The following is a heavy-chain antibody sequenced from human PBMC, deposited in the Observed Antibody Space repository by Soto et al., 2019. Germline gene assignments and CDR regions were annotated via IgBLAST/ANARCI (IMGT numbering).Heavy chain of an antibody. Sequence: QVQLVQSGVEVKKPGASVKVSCKASGYTFTSYGISWVRQAPGQGLEWMGWISGYNGNTNYAQKLQDRVTMTTDTSTSTAYMELRSMRADDTAVYYCARYDFWSGYQRYYFDYWGQGTLVTVSS. CDR3: ARYDFWSGYQRYYFDY. CDR1: GYTFTSYG. J-gene: IGHJ4*02. CDR2: ISGYNGNT. D-gene: IGHD3-3*01. V-gene: IGHV1-18*01.